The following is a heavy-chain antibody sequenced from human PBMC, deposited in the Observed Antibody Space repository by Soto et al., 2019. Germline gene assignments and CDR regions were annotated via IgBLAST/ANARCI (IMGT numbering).Heavy chain of an antibody. CDR3: AMGGLLCGGDCLDSFEV. D-gene: IGHD2-21*02. Sequence: QVQLQESGPGLVQPSETLSLTCSVSGGSFSSYYWNWIRKPAGMGLEWIGRVYSSGITNANPSLKSRVTMSIDTSKNQFSLKLSAVTAADTAVYYCAMGGLLCGGDCLDSFEVWGQGTMVTVSS. CDR1: GGSFSSYY. CDR2: VYSSGIT. J-gene: IGHJ3*01. V-gene: IGHV4-4*07.